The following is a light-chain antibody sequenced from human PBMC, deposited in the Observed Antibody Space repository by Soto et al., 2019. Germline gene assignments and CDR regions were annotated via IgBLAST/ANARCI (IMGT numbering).Light chain of an antibody. CDR1: QTISSW. Sequence: SHMPHSPYMLSASVGDRVTIACRVSQTISSWLAWYQQKPGKAPKLLIYKASTLKSGVPSRFSGSGSGTEFTLTISSLQPEDFATYYCLLYYYYPWTFCQVT. CDR2: KAS. CDR3: LLYYYYPWT. V-gene: IGKV1-5*03. J-gene: IGKJ1*01.